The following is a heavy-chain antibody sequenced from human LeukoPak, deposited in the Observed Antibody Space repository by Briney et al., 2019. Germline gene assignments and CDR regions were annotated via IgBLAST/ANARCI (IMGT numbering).Heavy chain of an antibody. J-gene: IGHJ4*02. CDR2: IYSGGST. Sequence: PGGSLRLSCAASGFTVSSNYMSWVRQAPGKGLEWVSVIYSGGSTYYADSVKGRFTISRDNAKDTLYLQMNSLRAEDTAVYYCARGENTYIDYWGQGTLVTVSS. D-gene: IGHD3-16*01. V-gene: IGHV3-66*01. CDR3: ARGENTYIDY. CDR1: GFTVSSNY.